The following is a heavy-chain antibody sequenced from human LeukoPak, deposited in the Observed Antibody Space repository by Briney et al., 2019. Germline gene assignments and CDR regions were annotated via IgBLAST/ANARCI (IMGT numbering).Heavy chain of an antibody. D-gene: IGHD5-24*01. CDR1: GGSFSGYY. CDR2: INQSGST. CDR3: ARGRWLQYET. Sequence: SETLSLTCAVYGGSFSGYYWSWIRQPPGKGLEWIGEINQSGSTNYIPSLKSRVTISVDTSKNQFSLELISVTAADTAVYYCARGRWLQYETWGQGTLVTVSS. J-gene: IGHJ5*02. V-gene: IGHV4-34*01.